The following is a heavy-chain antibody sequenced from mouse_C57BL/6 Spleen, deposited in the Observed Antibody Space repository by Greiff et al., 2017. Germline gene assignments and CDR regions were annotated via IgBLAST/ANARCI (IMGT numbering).Heavy chain of an antibody. V-gene: IGHV5-17*01. CDR1: GFSFSDYG. Sequence: EVQGVESGGGLVKPGGSLTISCAASGFSFSDYGMHWVRQAPEKGLEWVAYISSGSSTIYYADTVKGRFTISRDHAKHTLFLQMTSLTSEDTAMYYCARRDCSHYAMDYGGQGASVTVSS. CDR3: ARRDCSHYAMDY. J-gene: IGHJ4*01. D-gene: IGHD1-1*01. CDR2: ISSGSSTI.